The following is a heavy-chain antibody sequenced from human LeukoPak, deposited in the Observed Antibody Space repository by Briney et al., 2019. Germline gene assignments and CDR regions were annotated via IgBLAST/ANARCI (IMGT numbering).Heavy chain of an antibody. V-gene: IGHV3-23*01. D-gene: IGHD3-3*01. CDR3: AKLLNYDFWSGYPNGNWFDP. Sequence: GGSLRLSCAASEFTFSSYAMSWVRQAPGKGLEWVSAISGSGGSTYYADSVKGRFTISRDNSKNTLYLQMNSLRAEDTAVYYCAKLLNYDFWSGYPNGNWFDPWGQGTLVTVSS. CDR2: ISGSGGST. CDR1: EFTFSSYA. J-gene: IGHJ5*02.